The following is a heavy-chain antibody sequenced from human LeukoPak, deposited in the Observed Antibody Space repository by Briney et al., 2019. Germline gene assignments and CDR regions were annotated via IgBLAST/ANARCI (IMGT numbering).Heavy chain of an antibody. CDR3: ASTPPIPYSYGFYDYYYMDV. Sequence: SETLSLTCAVYGGSFSGYYWSWIRQPPGKGLEWIGEINHSGSTNYNPSLKSRVTISVDTSKNQFSLKLSSVTAADTAVYYCASTPPIPYSYGFYDYYYMDVWGKGTTVTVSS. J-gene: IGHJ6*03. CDR2: INHSGST. V-gene: IGHV4-34*01. CDR1: GGSFSGYY. D-gene: IGHD5-18*01.